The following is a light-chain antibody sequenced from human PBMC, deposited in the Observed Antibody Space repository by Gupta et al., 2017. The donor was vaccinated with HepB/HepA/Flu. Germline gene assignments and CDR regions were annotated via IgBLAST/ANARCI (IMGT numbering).Light chain of an antibody. V-gene: IGKV3-15*01. Sequence: LMTQSPATLSVSPGERATLTCRASQSVSSNLAWYQQKPGQAPRLLFYDASTRETGIPARFSGSGSGTEFTLTISSLQSEDFAVYFCQHYRDWRPSFGQGTKVEIK. CDR3: QHYRDWRPS. CDR2: DAS. J-gene: IGKJ1*01. CDR1: QSVSSN.